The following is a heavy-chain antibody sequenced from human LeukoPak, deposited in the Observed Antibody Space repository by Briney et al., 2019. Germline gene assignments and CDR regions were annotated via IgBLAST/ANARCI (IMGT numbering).Heavy chain of an antibody. CDR2: ITGSGSTT. J-gene: IGHJ6*02. CDR3: ARDSDGIVVVTMDV. V-gene: IGHV3-23*01. Sequence: GGSLRLSCAASGFTFTTYSMSWVRQAPGKGLEWVSAITGSGSTTYYADSVKGRFTISRDNAKNSLYLQMNSLRAEDTAVYYCARDSDGIVVVTMDVWGQGTTVTVSS. CDR1: GFTFTTYS. D-gene: IGHD3-22*01.